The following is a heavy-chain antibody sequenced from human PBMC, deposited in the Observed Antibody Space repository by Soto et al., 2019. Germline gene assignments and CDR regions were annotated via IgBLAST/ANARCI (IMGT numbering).Heavy chain of an antibody. D-gene: IGHD3-3*01. CDR2: IYYSGST. Sequence: PSETLSLTCTVSGGSISSYYWSWIRQPPGKGLEWIGYIYYSGSTNYNPSLKSRVTISVDTSKNQFSLKLSSVTAADTAVYYCAKVNDFWTGHYSTNWFDPWGQGTLVTVSS. V-gene: IGHV4-59*01. CDR1: GGSISSYY. J-gene: IGHJ5*02. CDR3: AKVNDFWTGHYSTNWFDP.